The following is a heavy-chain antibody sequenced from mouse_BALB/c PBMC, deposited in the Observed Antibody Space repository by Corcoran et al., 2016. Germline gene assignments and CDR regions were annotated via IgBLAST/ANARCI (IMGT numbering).Heavy chain of an antibody. CDR3: AKNADWYFDV. J-gene: IGHJ1*01. Sequence: QVQLQQSGAELMKPGASVKISCKATGYTFSSYWIELVKQRPGHGLEWIGEILRGSGRTNYNEKFKGKATFTAETSSNTAYMQLNSLTSEDSAVYYCAKNADWYFDVWGAGTTVTVSS. CDR1: GYTFSSYW. CDR2: ILRGSGRT. V-gene: IGHV1-9*01.